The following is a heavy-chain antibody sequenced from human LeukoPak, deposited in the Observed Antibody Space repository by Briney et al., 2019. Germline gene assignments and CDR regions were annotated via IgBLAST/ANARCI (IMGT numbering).Heavy chain of an antibody. Sequence: SETLSLTCTVSGGSISSYYWSWIRQPPGKGLEWIGYIYYSGSTNYNPSLKSRVTISVDTSKNQFSLKLSSVTAADTAVYYCARDPWIGYYDSSGYDAFDIWGQGTMVTVSS. D-gene: IGHD3-22*01. CDR1: GGSISSYY. CDR3: ARDPWIGYYDSSGYDAFDI. CDR2: IYYSGST. V-gene: IGHV4-59*01. J-gene: IGHJ3*02.